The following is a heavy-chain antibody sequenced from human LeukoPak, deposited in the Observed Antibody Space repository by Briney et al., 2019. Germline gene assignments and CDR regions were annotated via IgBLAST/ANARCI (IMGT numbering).Heavy chain of an antibody. D-gene: IGHD5-24*01. V-gene: IGHV4-59*02. CDR3: ARTQMGYFFDY. CDR2: IYYSGST. Sequence: PSETLSLTCTVSGGSVSGYYWSWVRQPPGKGLEWIGYIYYSGSTKYKPSLKSRVTISVDTSKNQFSLKLSSVIAADTAVYYCARTQMGYFFDYWGQGTLVTVSS. J-gene: IGHJ4*02. CDR1: GGSVSGYY.